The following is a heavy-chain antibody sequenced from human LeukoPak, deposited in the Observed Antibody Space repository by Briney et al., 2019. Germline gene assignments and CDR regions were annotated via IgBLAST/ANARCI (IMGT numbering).Heavy chain of an antibody. CDR2: ITACGGNT. CDR1: GFTFSSYA. Sequence: GGSLRLSCAASGFTFSSYAMGWVRQAPGKGLEWVSAITACGGNTYYADSVKGRVTISRDNSKKTLYLQVNSPRAQDTAVYYCAKGNGYSYGRSYFAYWGQGTLVTVSS. CDR3: AKGNGYSYGRSYFAY. V-gene: IGHV3-23*01. J-gene: IGHJ4*02. D-gene: IGHD5-18*01.